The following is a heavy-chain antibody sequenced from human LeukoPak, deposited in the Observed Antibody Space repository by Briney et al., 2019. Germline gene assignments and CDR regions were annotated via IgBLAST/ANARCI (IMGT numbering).Heavy chain of an antibody. D-gene: IGHD2-2*02. CDR2: INPSGGST. V-gene: IGHV1-46*01. J-gene: IGHJ6*03. CDR3: ARGYCFSTSCYSMDV. CDR1: GYTFTSYY. Sequence: ASVKVSCKASGYTFTSYYMHWVRQAPGQGLEWMGIINPSGGSTSYAQKFQGRLTMTRDTSTSTVYMELSSLRAEDTALYYCARGYCFSTSCYSMDVWGKGTTVTVSS.